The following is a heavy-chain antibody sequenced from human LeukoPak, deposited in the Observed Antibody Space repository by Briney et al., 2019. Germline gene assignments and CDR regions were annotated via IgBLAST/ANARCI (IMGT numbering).Heavy chain of an antibody. Sequence: GSSVKVSCKASGGTFSRYAISWVRQAPGQGLEWMGGIIPIFGTANYAQKFQGRVTITADESTSTAYMELSSLRSEDTAVYYCASKGGEYSYGFFDYWGQGTLVTVSS. D-gene: IGHD5-18*01. CDR2: IIPIFGTA. J-gene: IGHJ4*02. CDR3: ASKGGEYSYGFFDY. V-gene: IGHV1-69*01. CDR1: GGTFSRYA.